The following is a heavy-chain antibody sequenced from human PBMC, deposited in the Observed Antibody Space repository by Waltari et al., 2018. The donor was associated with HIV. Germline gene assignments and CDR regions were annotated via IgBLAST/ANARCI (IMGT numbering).Heavy chain of an antibody. D-gene: IGHD6-19*01. Sequence: QVQLQQSGPGLVKPSQTLPLTCAISGDTVPSDSATWIWIRQSPSKGLEWLGRTFYRSKWYSDYAVSVKSRITFTPDTSKNQVSLHLNSVTPEDTAVYYCARERGWVFDYWGQGTLVTVSS. V-gene: IGHV6-1*02. CDR1: GDTVPSDSAT. CDR3: ARERGWVFDY. J-gene: IGHJ4*02. CDR2: TFYRSKWYS.